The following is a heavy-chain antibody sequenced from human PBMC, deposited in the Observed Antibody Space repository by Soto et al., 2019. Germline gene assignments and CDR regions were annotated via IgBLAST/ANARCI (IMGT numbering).Heavy chain of an antibody. V-gene: IGHV5-51*01. CDR1: GYSFTSYW. CDR3: AREAATSYYYYGMDL. J-gene: IGHJ6*02. D-gene: IGHD6-25*01. Sequence: GESLKISCKGSGYSFTSYWIGWVRQMPGKGLEWMGIIYPGDSDTRYSPSFQGQVTISADKSISTAYLQWSSLKASDTAMYYCAREAATSYYYYGMDLWGQGTTVTVSS. CDR2: IYPGDSDT.